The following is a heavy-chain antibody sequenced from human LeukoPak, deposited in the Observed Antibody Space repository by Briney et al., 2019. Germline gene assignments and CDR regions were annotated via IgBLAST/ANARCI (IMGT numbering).Heavy chain of an antibody. CDR3: ARGASRDLDY. V-gene: IGHV1-8*01. Sequence: ASVKVSCKASGYSFTSYDINLVRHATGQGLEWMGWMNPNSGNTGYAQKFQGRVSMTRNTCISTAYMDLSSLRAEYTAVYYCARGASRDLDYWVQGTLVTVSS. CDR1: GYSFTSYD. CDR2: MNPNSGNT. J-gene: IGHJ4*02.